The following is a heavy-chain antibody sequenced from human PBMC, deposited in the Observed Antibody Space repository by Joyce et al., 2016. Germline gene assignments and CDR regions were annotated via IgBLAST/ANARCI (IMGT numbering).Heavy chain of an antibody. CDR2: IFHSGSA. D-gene: IGHD3-10*01. V-gene: IGHV4-39*01. J-gene: IGHJ4*02. Sequence: QLRLQETGPGLVKPSETLSLNCSVSGGSLTSVSYYGGWIRQPPGKGLEWIANIFHSGSAYYTPSLKSRLSISLDKSNNLFSLRLDSLTAADTAVYYCARGRATLVRGDDYGYDYWGQGILVTVSS. CDR1: GGSLTSVSYY. CDR3: ARGRATLVRGDDYGYDY.